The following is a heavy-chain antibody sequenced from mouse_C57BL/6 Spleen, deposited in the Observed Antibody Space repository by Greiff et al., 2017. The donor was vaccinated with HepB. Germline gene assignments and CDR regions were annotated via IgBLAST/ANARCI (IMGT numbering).Heavy chain of an antibody. CDR2: IDPSDSYT. J-gene: IGHJ2*01. V-gene: IGHV1-69*01. CDR3: ARCANYYGSRNFDY. Sequence: QVQLQQPGAELVMPGASVKLSCKASGYTFTSYWMHWVKQRPGQGLEWIGEIDPSDSYTNYNQKFKGKSTLTVDKSSSTAYMQLSSLTSEDSAVYYCARCANYYGSRNFDYWGQGTTLTVSS. CDR1: GYTFTSYW. D-gene: IGHD1-1*01.